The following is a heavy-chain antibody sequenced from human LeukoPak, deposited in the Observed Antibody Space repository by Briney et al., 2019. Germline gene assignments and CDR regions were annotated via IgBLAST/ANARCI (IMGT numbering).Heavy chain of an antibody. CDR1: GGSISNYY. CDR3: AREGLGETYFEY. D-gene: IGHD3-10*01. CDR2: IDTSGST. Sequence: SETLSLTCTVSGGSISNYYWSWIRQPAGKGLEWIGRIDTSGSTNYNPSLKSRVTMSVDTSKNQFSLRLTSVTAADTAVYYCAREGLGETYFEYWGRGILVTVSS. J-gene: IGHJ4*02. V-gene: IGHV4-4*07.